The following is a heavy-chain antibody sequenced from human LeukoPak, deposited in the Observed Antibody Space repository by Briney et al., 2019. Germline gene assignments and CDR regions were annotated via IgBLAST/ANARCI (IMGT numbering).Heavy chain of an antibody. Sequence: PSETLSLTCTVSGGSISSGSYYWSWIRQPAGKGLEWIGRIYTSGSTNYNPSLKSRVTISVGTSKNQFSLKLSSVTAADTAVYYCARSLAYCGGDCYWGLSYFDYWGQGTLVTVSS. V-gene: IGHV4-61*02. CDR2: IYTSGST. CDR1: GGSISSGSYY. CDR3: ARSLAYCGGDCYWGLSYFDY. J-gene: IGHJ4*02. D-gene: IGHD2-21*02.